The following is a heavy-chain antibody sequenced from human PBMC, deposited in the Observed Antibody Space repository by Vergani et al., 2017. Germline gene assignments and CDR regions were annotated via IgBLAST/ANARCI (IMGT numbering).Heavy chain of an antibody. CDR1: GGSISSYY. V-gene: IGHV4-59*01. Sequence: QVQLQESGPGLVKPSETLSLTCTVSGGSISSYYWSWIRQPPGRGLEWIGYIYYSGSTNYNPSLKSRVTISVDTSKNQFSLKLSSVTAADTAVYYCAAAASLDYYYYMDVWAKGPRSPSP. CDR3: AAAASLDYYYYMDV. D-gene: IGHD2-2*01. CDR2: IYYSGST. J-gene: IGHJ6*03.